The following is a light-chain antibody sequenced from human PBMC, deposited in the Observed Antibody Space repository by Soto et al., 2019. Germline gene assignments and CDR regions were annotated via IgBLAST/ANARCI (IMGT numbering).Light chain of an antibody. CDR1: SSDVGGYNY. J-gene: IGLJ1*01. CDR2: EVF. CDR3: CSYTASRTLV. Sequence: QSALTQPASVSGSPGQSITISCTGTSSDVGGYNYVSWFQQHPGKAPKLIIYEVFNRPSGISNRFSGSRSGNTASLTISGLQPEDETDYYCCSYTASRTLVFGTGTKLTVL. V-gene: IGLV2-14*01.